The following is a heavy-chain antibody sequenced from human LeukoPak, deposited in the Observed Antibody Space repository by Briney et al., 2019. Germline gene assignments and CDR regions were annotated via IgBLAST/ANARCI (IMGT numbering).Heavy chain of an antibody. CDR1: GFTFSIYA. CDR2: ISGSGGST. CDR3: AKASWHYFDY. J-gene: IGHJ4*02. Sequence: GGSLRLSCAVSGFTFSIYAVSWVRQAPGKGLEWVSAISGSGGSTYYADSVKGRFTISRDNSKNTLYLQMNSLRAEDTAVYYCAKASWHYFDYWGQGTLVTVSS. V-gene: IGHV3-23*01.